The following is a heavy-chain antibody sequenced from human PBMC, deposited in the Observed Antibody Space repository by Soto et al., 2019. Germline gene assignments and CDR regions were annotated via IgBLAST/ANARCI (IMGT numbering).Heavy chain of an antibody. V-gene: IGHV4-59*01. CDR1: GGSISTYF. Sequence: PSETLSLTCTVSGGSISTYFWSWIRQPPGKGLEWIGDIYYSGSTNYNPSLKSRVTISVDTSKSQFSLKLSSVIAADTVVYYCGSDGSRSTHAFRGQGALDPGSS. D-gene: IGHD3-10*01. J-gene: IGHJ4*02. CDR2: IYYSGST. CDR3: GSDGSRSTHAF.